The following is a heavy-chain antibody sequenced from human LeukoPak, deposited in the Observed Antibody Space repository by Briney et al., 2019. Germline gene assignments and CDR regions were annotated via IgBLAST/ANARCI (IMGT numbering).Heavy chain of an antibody. CDR1: GFTFSSYG. J-gene: IGHJ4*02. Sequence: PGGSLRLSCAASGFTFSSYGMHWVRQAPGKGLEWVAVIWYDGSNKYYADSVKGRFTISRDNSKNTLYLQMNSLRAEDTAGYYCARDLVGATPRGDYWGQGTLVTVSS. D-gene: IGHD1-26*01. CDR3: ARDLVGATPRGDY. V-gene: IGHV3-33*01. CDR2: IWYDGSNK.